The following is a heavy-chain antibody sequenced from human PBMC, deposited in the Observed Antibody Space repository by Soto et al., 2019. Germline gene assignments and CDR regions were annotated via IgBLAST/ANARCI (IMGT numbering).Heavy chain of an antibody. D-gene: IGHD6-25*01. Sequence: GKGLECVAVISYDGSNKYYADSVKGRFTISRDNSKNTRYLQMNSLRAEDTAFFFQAEDGIRDRTAVSAFLLNRSSDL. CDR3: AEDGIRDRTAVSAFLLNRSSDL. J-gene: IGHJ2*01. CDR2: ISYDGSNK. V-gene: IGHV3-30*04.